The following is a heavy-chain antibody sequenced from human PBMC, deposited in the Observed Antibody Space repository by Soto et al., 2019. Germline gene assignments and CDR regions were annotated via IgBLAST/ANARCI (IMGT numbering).Heavy chain of an antibody. D-gene: IGHD6-19*01. CDR3: ARIAGAGTWGLDY. CDR1: GYTFTGYY. J-gene: IGHJ4*02. CDR2: INPNSGGT. Sequence: GASVKVSCKASGYTFTGYYMHWVRQAPGQGLERMGWINPNSGGTNYAQKFQGWVTMTRDTSISTAYMELSRLRSDDTAVYYCARIAGAGTWGLDYWAQGTLVTVSS. V-gene: IGHV1-2*04.